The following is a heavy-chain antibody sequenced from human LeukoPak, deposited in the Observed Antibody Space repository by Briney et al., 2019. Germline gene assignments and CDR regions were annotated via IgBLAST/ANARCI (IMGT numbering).Heavy chain of an antibody. CDR1: GGFISSSSYY. D-gene: IGHD2-21*01. J-gene: IGHJ4*02. CDR2: IYYSGST. CDR3: ARFVVGDYFDY. Sequence: SETLSLTCTVSGGFISSSSYYWGWIRQPPGKGLEWIGSIYYSGSTYYNPSLKSRVTISVDTSKNQFSLKLSSVTAADTAVYYCARFVVGDYFDYWGQGTLVTVSS. V-gene: IGHV4-39*07.